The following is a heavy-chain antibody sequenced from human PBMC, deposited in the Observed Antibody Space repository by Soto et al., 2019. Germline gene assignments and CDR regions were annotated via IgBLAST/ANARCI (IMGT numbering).Heavy chain of an antibody. V-gene: IGHV6-1*01. CDR2: TYFRSKWYN. Sequence: SQTLSLTCAISGDSVSSKTAAWNWIRQSPSRGLEWLGRTYFRSKWYNDYAISVKSRITINPDTSKNQFSLLLNSVTPEDTAVYYCARVSFDHFVHWFDPWGQGTLVPVSS. D-gene: IGHD3-9*01. CDR1: GDSVSSKTAA. CDR3: ARVSFDHFVHWFDP. J-gene: IGHJ5*02.